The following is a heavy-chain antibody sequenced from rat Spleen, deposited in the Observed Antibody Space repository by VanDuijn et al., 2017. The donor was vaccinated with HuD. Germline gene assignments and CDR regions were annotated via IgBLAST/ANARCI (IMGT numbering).Heavy chain of an antibody. J-gene: IGHJ2*01. D-gene: IGHD1-9*01. Sequence: GQLVGSDGGLVQPRKSLKRSCAAPGFTVTDYYMAWVRPAPTKGLEWVATISSDGGRNFYRDSVKGRFTISRDNTKSTLSLQMDSLRSEDTATYYCARRHYGYTDYFDYWGQGVMVTVSS. CDR1: GFTVTDYY. CDR2: ISSDGGRN. V-gene: IGHV5-29*01. CDR3: ARRHYGYTDYFDY.